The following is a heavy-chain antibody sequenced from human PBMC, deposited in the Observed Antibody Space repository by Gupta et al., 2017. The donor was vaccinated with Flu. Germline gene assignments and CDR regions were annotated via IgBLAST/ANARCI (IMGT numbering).Heavy chain of an antibody. CDR3: AIEGMWVGDYYYGMDV. CDR1: GGSISSSSYY. CDR2: IYYSGST. D-gene: IGHD1-26*01. V-gene: IGHV4-39*02. J-gene: IGHJ6*02. Sequence: QLQLQESGPGLVKPSETLSLTCTVSGGSISSSSYYWGWIRQPPGKGLEWIGSIYYSGSTYYNPSLKSRVTISVDTSKNQFSLKLSSVTAADTAVYYCAIEGMWVGDYYYGMDVWGQGTTGTVSS.